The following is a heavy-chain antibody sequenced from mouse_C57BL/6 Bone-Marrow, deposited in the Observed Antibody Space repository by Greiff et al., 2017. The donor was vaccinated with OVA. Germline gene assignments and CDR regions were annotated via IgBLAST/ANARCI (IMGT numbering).Heavy chain of an antibody. CDR1: GFAFSSYD. CDR2: ISSGGGST. Sequence: VQLVESGGGLVKPGGSLKLSCAASGFAFSSYDMSWVRQTPEKRLEWVAYISSGGGSTYYPDTVKGRFTISRDNAKNTLYLQMSSLKSEDTAMYYCARLRYYAMDYWGQGTSVTVSS. J-gene: IGHJ4*01. CDR3: ARLRYYAMDY. D-gene: IGHD1-1*01. V-gene: IGHV5-12-1*01.